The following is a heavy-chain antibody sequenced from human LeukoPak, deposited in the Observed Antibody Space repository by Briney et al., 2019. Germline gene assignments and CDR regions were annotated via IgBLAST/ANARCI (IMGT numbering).Heavy chain of an antibody. CDR3: ARDLELVYYDSSGYDY. CDR2: INSEGSNT. V-gene: IGHV3-74*01. J-gene: IGHJ4*02. CDR1: GFTFSSYW. Sequence: PGGSLRLSCAASGFTFSSYWMHWVRQVPGKGRVWVSRINSEGSNTRYADSVKGRFTISRDNANNTLYLQMNSLRAEDTAVYYCARDLELVYYDSSGYDYWGQGTLVIVSS. D-gene: IGHD3-22*01.